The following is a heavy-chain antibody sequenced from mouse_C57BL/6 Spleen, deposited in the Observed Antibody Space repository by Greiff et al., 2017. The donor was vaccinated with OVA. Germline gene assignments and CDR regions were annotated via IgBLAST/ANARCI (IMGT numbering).Heavy chain of an antibody. V-gene: IGHV1-69*01. CDR1: GYTFTSYW. D-gene: IGHD4-1*01. CDR2: IDPSDSYT. CDR3: ARSTGTRAWFAD. J-gene: IGHJ3*01. Sequence: QVQLQQPGAELVMPGASVKLSCKASGYTFTSYWMHWVKQRPGQGLEWIGEIDPSDSYTNYNQKFKGKSTLTVDKSSSTAYMQLSSLTSEDSAVYYCARSTGTRAWFADWGQGTLVTVSA.